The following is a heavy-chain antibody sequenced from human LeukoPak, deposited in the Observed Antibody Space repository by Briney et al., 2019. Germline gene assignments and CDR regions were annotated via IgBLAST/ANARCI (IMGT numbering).Heavy chain of an antibody. Sequence: GGSLRLSCAASGFTFSSYAMSWVRQAPGKGLEWVSAISGSGVGTYYADSVKGRFTISRDNSKNTLYLQMNSLRAEDTAVYHCAKDMTGYHNILSHDAFDIWGQGTMVTVSS. CDR3: AKDMTGYHNILSHDAFDI. CDR1: GFTFSSYA. CDR2: ISGSGVGT. V-gene: IGHV3-23*01. J-gene: IGHJ3*02. D-gene: IGHD3-9*01.